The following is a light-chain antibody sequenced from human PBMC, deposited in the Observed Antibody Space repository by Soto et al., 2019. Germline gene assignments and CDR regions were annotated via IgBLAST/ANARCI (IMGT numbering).Light chain of an antibody. CDR2: RAS. CDR3: QHYNTYPYT. V-gene: IGKV1-5*03. Sequence: DTEMTQSPSTLAASLGDRVTITCRASQSINSWLAWYQQKPGKAPNLLIHRASTLQSGVPSRFRGSGSGTEFTLTISSLQPDDFESYYCQHYNTYPYTFGQGTKVDIK. J-gene: IGKJ2*01. CDR1: QSINSW.